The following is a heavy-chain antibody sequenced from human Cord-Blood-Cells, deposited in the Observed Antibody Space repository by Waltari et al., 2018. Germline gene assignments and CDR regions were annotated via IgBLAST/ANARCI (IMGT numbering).Heavy chain of an antibody. V-gene: IGHV4-34*01. CDR1: GGSFSGYY. CDR3: ARGIAVASPDY. J-gene: IGHJ4*02. D-gene: IGHD6-19*01. Sequence: QVQLQQWGAGLLKPSETLSLTCAVYGGSFSGYYWSWIRQPPGKGLEWIGEINHSGSTNYDPSLKSRVTISVDTSKNQFSLKLSSVTAADTAVYYCARGIAVASPDYWGQGTLVTVSS. CDR2: INHSGST.